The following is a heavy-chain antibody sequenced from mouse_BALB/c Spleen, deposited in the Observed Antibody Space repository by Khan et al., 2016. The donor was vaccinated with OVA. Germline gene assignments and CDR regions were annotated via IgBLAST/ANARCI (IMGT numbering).Heavy chain of an antibody. CDR1: GFTFSSFG. J-gene: IGHJ2*01. V-gene: IGHV5-17*02. CDR2: ISGDSNTI. Sequence: EVELVESGGGLVQPGGSRKLSCVASGFTFSSFGMHWVRQAPEKGLEWVAYISGDSNTIYYTDTVMGQFTISRDNPKNTLFLQMTSLRSEDMAMYYCARSYFYGYYFDQWGQGTTLTVSS. CDR3: ARSYFYGYYFDQ. D-gene: IGHD1-1*01.